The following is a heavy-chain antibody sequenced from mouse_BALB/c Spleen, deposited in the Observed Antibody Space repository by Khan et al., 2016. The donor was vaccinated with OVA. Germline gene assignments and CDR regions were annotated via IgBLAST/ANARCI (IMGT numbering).Heavy chain of an antibody. J-gene: IGHJ4*01. CDR2: ISSGDSYT. D-gene: IGHD1-1*01. CDR1: GFSFSSFA. Sequence: EVELVESGGGLVKPGGSLKLSCAASGFSFSSFAMSWVRQTPDKRLEWVATISSGDSYTYYPDSVKGRFSISRDNAKNTLYLQMISLRSEDTATYYCARRNYGSSDPLDYWGQGTSVTVSS. V-gene: IGHV5-9-3*01. CDR3: ARRNYGSSDPLDY.